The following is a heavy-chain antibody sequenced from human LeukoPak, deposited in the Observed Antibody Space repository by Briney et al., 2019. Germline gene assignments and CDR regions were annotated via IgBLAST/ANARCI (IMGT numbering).Heavy chain of an antibody. CDR2: ISYNGGRK. CDR1: GFSFSGYA. Sequence: PGGSLRLSCVASGFSFSGYAIHWVRQAPGKGLEWVALISYNGGRKDYADSVKGRFTIDRDNSKNTVYLQMNSLRPDDTAIYYCAKGPLRGVTKGPIDFWGQGTLVTVSS. V-gene: IGHV3-30*04. D-gene: IGHD3-10*01. J-gene: IGHJ4*02. CDR3: AKGPLRGVTKGPIDF.